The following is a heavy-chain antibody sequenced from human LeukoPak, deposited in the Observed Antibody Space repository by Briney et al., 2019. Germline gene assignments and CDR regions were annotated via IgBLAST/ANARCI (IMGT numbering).Heavy chain of an antibody. J-gene: IGHJ6*02. Sequence: GGSLRLSCAASGFTSNSNSMHWVRQAPGKGLEWVSSISGSSTYIYYADSVKGRFTISRDNAKKSVYLQMNSLRAEDTAVYYCARDGLPYYYAMDVRGQGTTVTVSS. CDR2: ISGSSTYI. D-gene: IGHD5-12*01. CDR3: ARDGLPYYYAMDV. V-gene: IGHV3-21*01. CDR1: GFTSNSNS.